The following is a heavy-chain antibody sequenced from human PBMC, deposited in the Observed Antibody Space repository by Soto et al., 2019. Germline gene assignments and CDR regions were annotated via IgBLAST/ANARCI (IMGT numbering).Heavy chain of an antibody. CDR3: AREYRAGTRGMDV. D-gene: IGHD1-7*01. CDR2: ISYDGSNK. CDR1: GFTFRSYA. J-gene: IGHJ6*02. Sequence: QVQLVESGGGVVQPGRSLRLSCAASGFTFRSYAMHWVRQAPGKGLEWVAVISYDGSNKYYADSVKGRFTISRDNSKNTLYLQMNSLRAEDTAVYYCAREYRAGTRGMDVWGQGTTVTVSS. V-gene: IGHV3-30-3*01.